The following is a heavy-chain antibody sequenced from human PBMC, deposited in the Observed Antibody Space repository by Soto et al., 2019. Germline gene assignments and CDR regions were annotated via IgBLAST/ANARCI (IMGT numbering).Heavy chain of an antibody. D-gene: IGHD4-4*01. CDR2: ISSTSSTI. V-gene: IGHV3-48*02. CDR1: GFTFSTYS. CDR3: ATDGTVTTPGVLDY. Sequence: EVQLVESGGGLVQPGGSLRLSCAASGFTFSTYSMNWVRQAPGKGLEWVSYISSTSSTIYYADSVKGRFTISRDNAKNSLYLQMNSLRDEDTALDYCATDGTVTTPGVLDYWGQGTLVTVSS. J-gene: IGHJ4*02.